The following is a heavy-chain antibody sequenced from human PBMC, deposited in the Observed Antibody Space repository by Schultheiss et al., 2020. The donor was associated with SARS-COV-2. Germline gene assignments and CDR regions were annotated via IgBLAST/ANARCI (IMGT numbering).Heavy chain of an antibody. CDR3: AKGAGTSARGWYHDY. J-gene: IGHJ4*02. CDR1: GFTFSSYA. Sequence: GGSLRLSCAASGFTFSSYAMHWVRQAPGKGLEWVAVISYDGSSQYYADSVKGRFTISRDNSKNTLDLQMNSLRADDTAVYYCAKGAGTSARGWYHDYWGQGTLVTVSS. V-gene: IGHV3-30*04. D-gene: IGHD6-19*01. CDR2: ISYDGSSQ.